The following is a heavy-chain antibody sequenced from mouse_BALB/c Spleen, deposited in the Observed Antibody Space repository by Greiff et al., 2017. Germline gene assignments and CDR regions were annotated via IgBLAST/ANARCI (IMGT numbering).Heavy chain of an antibody. V-gene: IGHV1-55*01. CDR1: GYNFTSYW. CDR3: AREDGNYGWYFDV. CDR2: IYPGSGST. D-gene: IGHD2-1*01. J-gene: IGHJ1*01. Sequence: QVQLQQPGAELVKPGTSVKLSCKASGYNFTSYWINWVKLRPGQGLEWIGDIYPGSGSTNYNEKFKSKATLTVDTSSSTAYMQLSSLASEDSALYYCAREDGNYGWYFDVWGAGTTVTVSS.